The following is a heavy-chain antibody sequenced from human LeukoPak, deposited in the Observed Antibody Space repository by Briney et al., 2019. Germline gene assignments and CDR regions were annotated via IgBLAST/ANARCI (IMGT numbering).Heavy chain of an antibody. V-gene: IGHV4-59*01. J-gene: IGHJ4*02. Sequence: ASETLSLTCTVSGGSISSYYWSWIRQPPGKGLEWIGYIYYSGTTNYNPSLKSRVTISVDTSKNQFSLKLSSVTAADTAVYYCARAPGYCSSTSCYSTFKYDYWGQGTLVTVSS. CDR3: ARAPGYCSSTSCYSTFKYDY. CDR2: IYYSGTT. CDR1: GGSISSYY. D-gene: IGHD2-2*02.